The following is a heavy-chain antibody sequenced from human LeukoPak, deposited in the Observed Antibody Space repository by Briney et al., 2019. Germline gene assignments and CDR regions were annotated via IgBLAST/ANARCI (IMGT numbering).Heavy chain of an antibody. CDR3: ARMYSGTSYYFDY. Sequence: PSQTLSLTCTVSGGSISSGDYYWIWIRQPPAKGLEWMGFFSYSGSTKYNPSLKSRVTMSVDTSKNQFSLKLSSVTAADTAVYYCARMYSGTSYYFDYWGQGTLVTVSS. J-gene: IGHJ4*02. CDR2: FSYSGST. CDR1: GGSISSGDYY. D-gene: IGHD1-26*01. V-gene: IGHV4-61*08.